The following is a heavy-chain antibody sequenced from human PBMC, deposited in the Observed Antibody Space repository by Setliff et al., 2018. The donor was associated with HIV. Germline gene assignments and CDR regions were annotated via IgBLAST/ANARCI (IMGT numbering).Heavy chain of an antibody. CDR3: ARGKSGSYDAYDM. J-gene: IGHJ3*02. D-gene: IGHD5-12*01. V-gene: IGHV4-38-2*02. Sequence: SETLSLTCTVSGYSISSGYYWGWIRQTPGKGLEWIGSIYLSGSTYYNPSLKSRVTISLDTSKNQFSLKLSSVTAADTAVYYCARGKSGSYDAYDMWGQGTTVTV. CDR1: GYSISSGYY. CDR2: IYLSGST.